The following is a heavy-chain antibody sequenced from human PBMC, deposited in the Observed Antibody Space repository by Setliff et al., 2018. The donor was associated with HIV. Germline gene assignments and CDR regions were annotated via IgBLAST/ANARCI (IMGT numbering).Heavy chain of an antibody. CDR2: IYSSGSI. V-gene: IGHV4-4*08. CDR3: ARDNSYYYGSGSHYWYGMDV. Sequence: SSETLSLTCTVSGGSISSHCWSWIRQSPGKALEWIGYIYSSGSIIYNPSLKSRVTMSIDTSKNQFPLKLSSVTAADTAVYYCARDNSYYYGSGSHYWYGMDVWGQGTTVTVSS. J-gene: IGHJ6*01. D-gene: IGHD3-10*01. CDR1: GGSISSHC.